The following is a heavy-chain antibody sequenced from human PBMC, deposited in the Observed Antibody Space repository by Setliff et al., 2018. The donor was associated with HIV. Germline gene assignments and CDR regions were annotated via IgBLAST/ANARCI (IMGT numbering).Heavy chain of an antibody. V-gene: IGHV3-66*02. Sequence: PGGSLRLSCAASGFTVSSNYMSWVRQAPGKGLEWVSVIYSGGSTYYADSVKGRFTISRDNSKNTLYLQMNSLRAEDTAVYYCARGADYYDSSGYRGGGLYYMDVWGKGTTVTVSS. D-gene: IGHD3-22*01. J-gene: IGHJ6*03. CDR1: GFTVSSNY. CDR3: ARGADYYDSSGYRGGGLYYMDV. CDR2: IYSGGST.